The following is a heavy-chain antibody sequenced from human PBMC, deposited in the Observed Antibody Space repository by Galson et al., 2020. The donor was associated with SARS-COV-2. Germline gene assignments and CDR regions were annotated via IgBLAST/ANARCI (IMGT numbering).Heavy chain of an antibody. CDR3: ASPYQLLGGDYYYMDV. D-gene: IGHD2-2*01. J-gene: IGHJ6*03. CDR1: GGTFSSYA. Sequence: SVKVSCKASGGTFSSYAISWVRQAPGQGLEWMGGIIPIFGTANYAQKFQGRVTITADKSTSTAYMELSSLRSEDTAVYYCASPYQLLGGDYYYMDVWGKGTTVTVSS. V-gene: IGHV1-69*06. CDR2: IIPIFGTA.